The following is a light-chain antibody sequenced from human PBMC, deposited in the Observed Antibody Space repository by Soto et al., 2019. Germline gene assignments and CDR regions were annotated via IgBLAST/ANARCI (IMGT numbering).Light chain of an antibody. CDR1: SSDVGGYNY. J-gene: IGLJ2*01. CDR3: SSYTSSSTLA. V-gene: IGLV2-14*01. CDR2: DVN. Sequence: QSVLTQPASVSGSPGQSITISCTGTSSDVGGYNYVSWYQQHPGKAPKLMIYDVNNRPSGVSNRFSGSKSGNTASLTISGLQAEDEGDYYCSSYTSSSTLAFGGGTKVTVL.